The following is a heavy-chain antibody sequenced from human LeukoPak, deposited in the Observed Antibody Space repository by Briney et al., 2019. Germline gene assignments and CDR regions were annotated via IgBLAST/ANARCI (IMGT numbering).Heavy chain of an antibody. J-gene: IGHJ3*02. CDR2: ISWSSGII. D-gene: IGHD3-3*01. V-gene: IGHV3-9*01. Sequence: GRSLRLSCAASGFTFSSYGMHWVRQAPGKGLEWVAGISWSSGIIGYADSVKGRFTISRDNAKNSLYLQMDSLRAEDTALYYCAKDTGRPADAITMEDNAFDIWGQGTMVTVSS. CDR1: GFTFSSYG. CDR3: AKDTGRPADAITMEDNAFDI.